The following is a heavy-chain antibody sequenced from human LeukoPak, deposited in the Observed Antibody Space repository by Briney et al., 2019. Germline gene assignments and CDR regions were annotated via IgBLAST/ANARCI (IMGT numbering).Heavy chain of an antibody. CDR3: ARPYSSSWYKSADYFQH. J-gene: IGHJ1*01. Sequence: SETLSLTCTVSGGSISSSNYYWGWIRQPPGKGLEWIGEINHSGSTNYNPSLKSRVTISVDTSKNQFSLKLSSVTAADTAVYYCARPYSSSWYKSADYFQHWGQGTLVTVSS. V-gene: IGHV4-39*07. D-gene: IGHD6-13*01. CDR2: INHSGST. CDR1: GGSISSSNYY.